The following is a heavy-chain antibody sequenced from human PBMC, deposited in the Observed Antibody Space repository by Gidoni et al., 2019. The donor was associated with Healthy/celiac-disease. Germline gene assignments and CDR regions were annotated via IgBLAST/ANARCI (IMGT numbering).Heavy chain of an antibody. Sequence: QVQLVQSGAEVKKPGSSVKVSCKASGGTFSSYAISWVRQAPGQGLEWMGGIIPIFGTANYAQKFQGRVTITADKSTSTAYMELSSLRSEDTAVYYCARDPAFGYYGSGTTPEWFDPWGQGTLVTVSS. V-gene: IGHV1-69*06. CDR1: GGTFSSYA. J-gene: IGHJ5*02. D-gene: IGHD3-10*01. CDR2: IIPIFGTA. CDR3: ARDPAFGYYGSGTTPEWFDP.